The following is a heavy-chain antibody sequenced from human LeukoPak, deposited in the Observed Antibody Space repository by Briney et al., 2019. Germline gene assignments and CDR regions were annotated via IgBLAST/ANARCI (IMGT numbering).Heavy chain of an antibody. CDR2: IYHSGST. CDR3: ARTFGFY. D-gene: IGHD3-3*01. CDR1: GGSISSGGYS. Sequence: SETLSLTCAVSGGSISSGGYSWSWIRQPPGKGLEWIGYIYHSGSTYYNPSLKSRVTISVDTSKNQFSLKLSSVTAADTAVYYCARTFGFYWGQGTLVTVSS. V-gene: IGHV4-30-2*01. J-gene: IGHJ4*02.